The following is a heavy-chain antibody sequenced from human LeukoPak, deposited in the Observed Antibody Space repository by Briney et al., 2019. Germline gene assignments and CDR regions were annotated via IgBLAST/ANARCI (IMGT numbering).Heavy chain of an antibody. V-gene: IGHV3-11*04. J-gene: IGHJ4*02. Sequence: GGSLRLSCAASGFTFSDYYMSWIRQAPGKGLEWVSYISSSGSTIYYADSVKGRFTISRDNAKNTLYLQMNSLRAEDTAVYYCARDETYYYDSSGYDHWGQGTLVTVSS. D-gene: IGHD3-22*01. CDR3: ARDETYYYDSSGYDH. CDR2: ISSSGSTI. CDR1: GFTFSDYY.